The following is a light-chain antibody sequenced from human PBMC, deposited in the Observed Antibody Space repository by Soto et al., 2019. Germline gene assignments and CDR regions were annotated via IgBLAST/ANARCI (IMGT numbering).Light chain of an antibody. V-gene: IGLV2-23*02. CDR1: SSDVGSYNL. CDR3: CSYAGSSLYV. Sequence: QCVLTQPASVSGSHGQSITIFCTGTSSDVGSYNLVSWYQQHPGKAPKLMIYEVSKRPSGVSNRFSGSKSGNTASLTISGLQAEDEADYYCCSYAGSSLYVFGTGTKVTVL. J-gene: IGLJ1*01. CDR2: EVS.